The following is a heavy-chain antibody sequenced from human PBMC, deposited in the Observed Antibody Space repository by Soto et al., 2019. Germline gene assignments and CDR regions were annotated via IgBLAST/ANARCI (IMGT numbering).Heavy chain of an antibody. V-gene: IGHV4-30-4*01. CDR3: AREATIAARLDS. CDR2: IYYSGST. Sequence: SETLSLTCTVSEGSISSGDYYWSWLRQPPGKGLEWIGYIYYSGSTYYNPSLKSRVTISVDTSKNQFSLKLSSVTAADTAVYYCAREATIAARLDSWGQGTLVTVSS. D-gene: IGHD6-6*01. CDR1: EGSISSGDYY. J-gene: IGHJ4*02.